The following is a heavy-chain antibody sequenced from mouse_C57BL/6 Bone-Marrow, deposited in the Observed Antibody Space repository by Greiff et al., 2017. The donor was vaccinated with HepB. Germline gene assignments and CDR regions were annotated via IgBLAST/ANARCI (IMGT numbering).Heavy chain of an antibody. D-gene: IGHD2-4*01. J-gene: IGHJ4*01. CDR2: ISNGGGST. V-gene: IGHV5-12*01. Sequence: EVQLQESGGGLVQPGGSLKLSCAASGFTFSDYYMYWVRQTPEKRLEWVAYISNGGGSTYYPDTVKGRFTISRDNAKNTLYLQMSRLKSEDTAMYYCARHGDYDDGDLFYAMDYWGQGTSVTVSS. CDR1: GFTFSDYY. CDR3: ARHGDYDDGDLFYAMDY.